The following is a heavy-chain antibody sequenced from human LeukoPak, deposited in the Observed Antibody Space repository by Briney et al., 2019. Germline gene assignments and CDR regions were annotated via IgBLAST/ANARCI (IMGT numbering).Heavy chain of an antibody. V-gene: IGHV4-59*11. CDR1: GGSISSHY. Sequence: ASETLSLTCSVSGGSISSHYWSWIRQPPGKGLEWIGYIYYSGSTKYNPSLKSRVTISVDTSKNQFSLKLRSVTAADTAVYYCARGGTTVTPGLLWFDPWGQGTLVTVSS. CDR3: ARGGTTVTPGLLWFDP. J-gene: IGHJ5*02. CDR2: IYYSGST. D-gene: IGHD4-17*01.